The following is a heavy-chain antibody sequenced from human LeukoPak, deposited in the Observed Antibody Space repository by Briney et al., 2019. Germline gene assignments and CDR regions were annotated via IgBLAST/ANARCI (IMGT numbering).Heavy chain of an antibody. V-gene: IGHV1-18*01. CDR3: ARRRAVAGVNWFDP. CDR2: ISTHNGYT. D-gene: IGHD6-19*01. Sequence: ASVKVSCKASGGTFSSYAISWVRQAPGQGLEWMGWISTHNGYTKYAQKFQGRVTMTTDKSMSTAYMELRSLRSDDTAVYYCARRRAVAGVNWFDPWGQGTLVTVSS. CDR1: GGTFSSYA. J-gene: IGHJ5*02.